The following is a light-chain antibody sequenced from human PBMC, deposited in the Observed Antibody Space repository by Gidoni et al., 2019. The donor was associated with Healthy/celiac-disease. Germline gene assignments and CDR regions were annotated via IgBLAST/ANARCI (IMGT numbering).Light chain of an antibody. J-gene: IGKJ1*01. Sequence: EIVMTQSPATLSVSPGERATLSCRASQRSSSNFAWYQQKPGKAPRLLIYGASTRATGVTARFSGSGSGTDFTLTISSLQSEDLAVYYCQQYNILWTFGQGTKVEMK. CDR1: QRSSSN. CDR3: QQYNILWT. CDR2: GAS. V-gene: IGKV3-15*01.